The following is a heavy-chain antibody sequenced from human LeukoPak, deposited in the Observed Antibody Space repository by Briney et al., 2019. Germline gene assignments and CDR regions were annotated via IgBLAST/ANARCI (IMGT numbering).Heavy chain of an antibody. CDR2: IKEDGSEK. CDR3: APEVWELQGASDI. V-gene: IGHV3-7*01. D-gene: IGHD1-26*01. Sequence: GGSLRLSCATSGFPFNSYWMNWVRQAPGRGLEWVANIKEDGSEKFYVDSVKGRFTISRDNAKNSLFLQMTSLRAEDTALYYCAPEVWELQGASDIWGQGTMVTVSS. J-gene: IGHJ3*02. CDR1: GFPFNSYW.